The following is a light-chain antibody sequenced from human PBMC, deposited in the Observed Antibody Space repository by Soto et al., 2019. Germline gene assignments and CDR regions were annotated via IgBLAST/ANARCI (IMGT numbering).Light chain of an antibody. CDR1: QSVSSS. V-gene: IGKV3-15*01. Sequence: EIVMTQSPATLSVSPGDRATLSCRASQSVSSSLAWYQQIPGQAPRLLIYDASTRATGIPARFGGSGSGTEFPLTISSLQSEDFAVYYCQQYNNWPPLTVGGGTKVELK. CDR3: QQYNNWPPLT. CDR2: DAS. J-gene: IGKJ4*01.